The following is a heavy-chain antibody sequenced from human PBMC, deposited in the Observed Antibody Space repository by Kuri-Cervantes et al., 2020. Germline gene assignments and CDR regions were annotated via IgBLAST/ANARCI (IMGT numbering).Heavy chain of an antibody. CDR2: IWYDGSNK. CDR1: GFTFSNAW. CDR3: ARKTTVTNGGAFDI. Sequence: GGSLRLSCAASGFTFSNAWMSWVRQAPGKGLEWVAVIWYDGSNKYYADSVKGRFTISRDNSKNTLYLQMNSLRAEDTAVYYCARKTTVTNGGAFDIWGQGTRVTVSS. J-gene: IGHJ3*02. V-gene: IGHV3-33*08. D-gene: IGHD4-17*01.